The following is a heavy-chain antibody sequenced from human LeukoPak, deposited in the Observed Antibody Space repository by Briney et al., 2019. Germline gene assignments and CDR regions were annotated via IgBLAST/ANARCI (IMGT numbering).Heavy chain of an antibody. CDR2: IKEDGGEG. D-gene: IGHD5-18*01. V-gene: IGHV3-7*01. CDR1: GFTFSGYW. J-gene: IGHJ3*02. CDR3: ARGIGGYSYGHDAFDI. Sequence: GGSLRLSCAASGFTFSGYWMTWVRQAPGKGLEWVANIKEDGGEGYYVDSVRGRFTISRDNAKNSLYLQMNSLRAEDTAVYYCARGIGGYSYGHDAFDIWGQGTMVTVSS.